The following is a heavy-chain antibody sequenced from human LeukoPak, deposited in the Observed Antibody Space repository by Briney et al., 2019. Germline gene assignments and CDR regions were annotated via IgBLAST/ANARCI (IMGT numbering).Heavy chain of an antibody. CDR2: IYYSGST. D-gene: IGHD3-22*01. V-gene: IGHV4-59*01. J-gene: IGHJ4*02. CDR1: GGSISSYY. CDR3: ARFSYGDYYDSSGYDY. Sequence: SKTLSLTCTVSGGSISSYYWSWIRQPPGKGLEWIGYIYYSGSTNYNPSLKSRVTISVDTSKNQFSLKLSSVTAAETAVYYCARFSYGDYYDSSGYDYWGQGTLVTVSS.